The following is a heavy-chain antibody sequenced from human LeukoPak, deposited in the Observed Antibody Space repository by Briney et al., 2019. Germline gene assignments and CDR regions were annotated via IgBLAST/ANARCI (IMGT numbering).Heavy chain of an antibody. CDR1: GFTFSSYG. Sequence: GGSLRLSCAASGFTFSSYGMHWVRQAPGKGLEWVAFIRYDGSNKYYADSVKGRFTISRDNSKNTLYLQMNSLRAEDTAVYYCAKDGRGSYYLDYYFDYWGQGTLVTVSS. CDR3: AKDGRGSYYLDYYFDY. CDR2: IRYDGSNK. V-gene: IGHV3-30*02. J-gene: IGHJ4*02. D-gene: IGHD1-26*01.